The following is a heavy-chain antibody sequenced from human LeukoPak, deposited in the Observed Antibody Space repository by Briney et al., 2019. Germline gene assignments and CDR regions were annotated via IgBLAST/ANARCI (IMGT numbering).Heavy chain of an antibody. CDR1: GGSISSGGYY. V-gene: IGHV4-31*03. J-gene: IGHJ4*02. Sequence: SQTLSLTCTVSGGSISSGGYYWSWIRQHPGKGLEWIGYIYYGGSTYYNPTLKSRVTISVDTSKNQFSLKLSSVTAADTAVYYCARVASDSYDSSGYQPYFDYWGQGTLVTVSS. CDR3: ARVASDSYDSSGYQPYFDY. CDR2: IYYGGST. D-gene: IGHD3-22*01.